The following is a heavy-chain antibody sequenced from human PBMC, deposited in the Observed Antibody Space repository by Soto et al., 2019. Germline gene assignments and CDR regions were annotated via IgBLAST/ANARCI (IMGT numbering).Heavy chain of an antibody. CDR2: IYPDDSDT. CDR3: ARHSHSASFYWAFDI. V-gene: IGHV5-51*01. Sequence: GAPLKISCKGSGYSYPNHWNGRMSQLPGKGLGRTGIIYPDDSDTRYSPSFQGLVTISADKSISTASLQWSSLKASYTAMYYCARHSHSASFYWAFDIWGRGTMVTVSS. J-gene: IGHJ3*02. CDR1: GYSYPNHW. D-gene: IGHD1-26*01.